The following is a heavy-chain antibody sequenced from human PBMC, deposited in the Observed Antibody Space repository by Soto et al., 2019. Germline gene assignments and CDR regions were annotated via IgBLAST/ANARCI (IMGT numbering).Heavy chain of an antibody. CDR2: IYYSGST. CDR1: GGSISSSSYY. D-gene: IGHD4-17*01. J-gene: IGHJ4*02. CDR3: ARHDRFRGDYVVDYFDY. V-gene: IGHV4-39*01. Sequence: PSETLSLTCTVSGGSISSSSYYWGWIRQPPGKGLEWIGSIYYSGSTYYNPSLKSRVTISVDTSKNQFSLKLSSVTAADTAVYYCARHDRFRGDYVVDYFDYWGQGTLVTVSS.